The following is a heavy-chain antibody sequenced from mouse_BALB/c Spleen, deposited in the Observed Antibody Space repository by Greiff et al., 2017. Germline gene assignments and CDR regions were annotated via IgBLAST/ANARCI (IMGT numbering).Heavy chain of an antibody. CDR3: AEISHYYGSSYRYFDV. J-gene: IGHJ1*01. Sequence: EVQLQQSGAELVRPGALVKLSCKASGFNIKDYYMHWVKQRPEQGLEWIGWIDPENGNTIYDPKFQGKASITADTSSNTAYLQLSSLTSEDTAVYYCAEISHYYGSSYRYFDVWGAGTTVTVSS. D-gene: IGHD1-1*01. CDR1: GFNIKDYY. CDR2: IDPENGNT. V-gene: IGHV14-1*02.